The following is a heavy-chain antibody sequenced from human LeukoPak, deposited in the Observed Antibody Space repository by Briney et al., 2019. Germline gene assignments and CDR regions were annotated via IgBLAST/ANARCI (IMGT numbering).Heavy chain of an antibody. J-gene: IGHJ5*02. CDR2: INHSGST. CDR3: ARGFPGITIFGVVIIQTAEGVHWFDP. D-gene: IGHD3-3*01. V-gene: IGHV4-34*01. CDR1: GGSFSGYY. Sequence: PSETLSLTCAAYGGSFSGYYWSRIRQPPGKGLEWIGEINHSGSTNYSPSLKSRVTISVDTSKNQFSLKLSSVTAADTAVYYCARGFPGITIFGVVIIQTAEGVHWFDPWGQGTLVTVSS.